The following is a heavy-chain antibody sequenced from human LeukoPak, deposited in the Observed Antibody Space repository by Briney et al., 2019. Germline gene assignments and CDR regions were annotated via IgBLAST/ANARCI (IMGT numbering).Heavy chain of an antibody. CDR3: ARDDIVVVPAAIEIYYYYYGMDV. CDR2: ISSSSSYI. D-gene: IGHD2-2*02. CDR1: GFTFSSYS. J-gene: IGHJ6*02. Sequence: PGGSLRLSFAASGFTFSSYSMNWVRQAPGKGLEWVSSISSSSSYIYYADSVKGRFTISRDNAKNSLYLQMNSLRAEDTAVYYCARDDIVVVPAAIEIYYYYYGMDVWGQGTTVTVSS. V-gene: IGHV3-21*01.